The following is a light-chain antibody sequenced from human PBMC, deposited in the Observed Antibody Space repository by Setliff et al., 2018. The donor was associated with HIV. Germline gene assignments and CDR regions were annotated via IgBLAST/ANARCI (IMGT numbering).Light chain of an antibody. CDR1: TSNIGAGYD. J-gene: IGLJ1*01. CDR2: RNK. CDR3: CSYRSSSFYV. Sequence: QSALTQPPSVSGAPGQRVTISCTGSTSNIGAGYDVHWYQQLPGTAPKLLIYRNKNRPSGVPDRFSGSKSGNTASLTIVGLQPEDEADYYCCSYRSSSFYVFGTGTKV. V-gene: IGLV1-40*01.